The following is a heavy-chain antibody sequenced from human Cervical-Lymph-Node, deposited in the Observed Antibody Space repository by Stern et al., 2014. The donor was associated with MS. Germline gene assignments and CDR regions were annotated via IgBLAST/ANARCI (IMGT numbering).Heavy chain of an antibody. Sequence: VQLVESGAEVKKPGASVKVSCKASGYTFTGYYMHWVRQAPGQGLEWMGWINPNSGGTNYAQKFQGRVTMTRDTSISTAYMELSRLRSDDTAVYYCARVKNGIRNAFDIWGQGTMVTVSS. CDR2: INPNSGGT. V-gene: IGHV1-2*02. J-gene: IGHJ3*02. CDR1: GYTFTGYY. CDR3: ARVKNGIRNAFDI. D-gene: IGHD2-8*01.